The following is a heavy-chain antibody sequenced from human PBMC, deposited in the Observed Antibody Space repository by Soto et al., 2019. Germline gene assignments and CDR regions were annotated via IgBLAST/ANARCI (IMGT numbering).Heavy chain of an antibody. Sequence: QVQLVQSGAEVKKPGSSVKVSCKASGGTFSSYTISWVRQAPGQGLEWMGRIIPILGIANYAQKFQGRVTITADKSTSTAYMELSSLRSEETAVYYCAREGYCSSTSCYAYAFDIWGQGTMVTVSS. CDR2: IIPILGIA. D-gene: IGHD2-2*01. V-gene: IGHV1-69*08. J-gene: IGHJ3*02. CDR3: AREGYCSSTSCYAYAFDI. CDR1: GGTFSSYT.